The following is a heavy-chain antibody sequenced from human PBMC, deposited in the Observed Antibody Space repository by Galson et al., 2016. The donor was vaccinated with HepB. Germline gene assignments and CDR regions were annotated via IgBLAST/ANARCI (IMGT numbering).Heavy chain of an antibody. J-gene: IGHJ6*03. Sequence: ATLSLTCTVSGGSISSYYWSWIRQPPGKGLEWIGYIDYSGSTNYNPSLKRRVTVSVDTSKKQSSLKLSSVTAADTAVYYCARDGGKWFGESKRRFYMDVWGKGTTVIVSS. CDR2: IDYSGST. CDR3: ARDGGKWFGESKRRFYMDV. V-gene: IGHV4-59*01. D-gene: IGHD3-10*01. CDR1: GGSISSYY.